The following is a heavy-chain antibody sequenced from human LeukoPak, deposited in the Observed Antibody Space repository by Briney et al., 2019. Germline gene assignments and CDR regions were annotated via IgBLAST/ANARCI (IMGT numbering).Heavy chain of an antibody. CDR3: SKTRDTVLNEY. CDR1: GHIFINYG. Sequence: ASVNVSCKASGHIFINYGISWVRQAPGQGLEWMGWISPYNGHTNYAPNLQDRLTINTDTSTSTAYNELRSLSAEDTAVYYCSKTRDTVLNEYWGQGTLVTVSS. J-gene: IGHJ4*02. V-gene: IGHV1-18*01. CDR2: ISPYNGHT.